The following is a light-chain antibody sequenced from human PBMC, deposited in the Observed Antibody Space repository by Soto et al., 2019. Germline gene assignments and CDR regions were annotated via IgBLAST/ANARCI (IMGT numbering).Light chain of an antibody. Sequence: EIVMTQSPVTQSVSPGERATLSCRASQSVAGNLAWYQQNPGQAPRLLIYGASTRATGIPTRFSGGGSGTEFTLTISSLQSEDFVIYYCQQYNKWPLTFGGGTKVEIK. CDR2: GAS. CDR3: QQYNKWPLT. J-gene: IGKJ4*01. V-gene: IGKV3-15*01. CDR1: QSVAGN.